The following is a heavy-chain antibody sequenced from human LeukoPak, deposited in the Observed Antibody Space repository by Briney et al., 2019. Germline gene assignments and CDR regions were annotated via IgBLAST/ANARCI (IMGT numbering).Heavy chain of an antibody. V-gene: IGHV3-21*01. CDR1: GFTFSSYT. J-gene: IGHJ4*02. CDR2: ISSSSSYI. D-gene: IGHD7-27*01. CDR3: ARDAGKLGTRRPLDY. Sequence: PGGSLRLSCAASGFTFSSYTMNWVRQAPGKGLEWVSSISSSSSYIYYADSVKGRFTISRDNAKNSLYLQMNSPRAEDTAVYYCARDAGKLGTRRPLDYWGQGTLVTVSS.